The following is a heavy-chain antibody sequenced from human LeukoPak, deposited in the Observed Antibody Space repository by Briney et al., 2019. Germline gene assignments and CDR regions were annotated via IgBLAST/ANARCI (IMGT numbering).Heavy chain of an antibody. J-gene: IGHJ4*02. CDR3: AKRGGDMAIVPYYFDY. V-gene: IGHV3-23*01. Sequence: GGSLRLSCAASGFTFSSYAMSWVRQAPGKGLEWVSAISGSGGSTYYADSVKGRFTISRDNSKNTLFLQMSSLRVEDTAVYYCAKRGGDMAIVPYYFDYWGQGTLVTVSS. CDR2: ISGSGGST. CDR1: GFTFSSYA. D-gene: IGHD5-24*01.